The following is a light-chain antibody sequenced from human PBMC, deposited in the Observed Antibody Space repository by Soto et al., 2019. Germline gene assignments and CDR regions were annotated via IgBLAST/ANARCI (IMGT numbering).Light chain of an antibody. CDR2: KSS. V-gene: IGKV1-5*03. CDR1: QIIYSW. CDR3: LQYFDYYRT. J-gene: IGKJ1*01. Sequence: DIQMTQSPSTLSASVGDSVTITCRASQIIYSWLAWYQQKPGNAPILLIYKSSTVERGIPSRFSGSGSETEFTLTINSLQPDDFATYYCLQYFDYYRTFGQVTKVEIK.